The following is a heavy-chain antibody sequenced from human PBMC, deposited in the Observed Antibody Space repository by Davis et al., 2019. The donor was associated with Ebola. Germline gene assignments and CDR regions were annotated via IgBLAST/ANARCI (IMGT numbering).Heavy chain of an antibody. CDR3: AKGSYYGDWFDP. D-gene: IGHD1-26*01. Sequence: GESLKISCAASGFTFSSYAMHWVRQAPGKGLEWVAVISYDGSNKYYADSVKGRFTISRDNSKNTLYPQMNSLRAEDTAVYYCAKGSYYGDWFDPWGQGTLVTVSS. J-gene: IGHJ5*02. CDR1: GFTFSSYA. CDR2: ISYDGSNK. V-gene: IGHV3-30-3*01.